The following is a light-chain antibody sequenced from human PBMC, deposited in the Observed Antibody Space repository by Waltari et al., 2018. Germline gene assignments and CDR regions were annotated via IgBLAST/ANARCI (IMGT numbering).Light chain of an antibody. V-gene: IGLV3-1*01. CDR2: QDV. J-gene: IGLJ1*01. CDR1: ELEKQY. CDR3: QAWDSGVAGV. Sequence: SYDLTQSPSVSVSPGQTASITCSGDELEKQYVCWYQQKPGQSPVLVIYQDVRRPSENPERFSGSNSGNTATLTISGTQPMDEADYYCQAWDSGVAGVFGTGTKVTVL.